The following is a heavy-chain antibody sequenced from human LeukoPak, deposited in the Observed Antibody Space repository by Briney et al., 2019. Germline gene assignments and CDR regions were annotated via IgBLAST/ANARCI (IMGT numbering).Heavy chain of an antibody. CDR3: AKDIGLATVVTYYFDY. V-gene: IGHV3-9*01. CDR1: GFTFDDYA. D-gene: IGHD4-23*01. Sequence: GGSLRLSCAASGFTFDDYAMHWVRHAPGKGLEWVSGISWNSGSIGYADSVKGRFTISRDNAKNSLYLQMNSLRAEDTALYYCAKDIGLATVVTYYFDYWGQGTLVTVSS. CDR2: ISWNSGSI. J-gene: IGHJ4*02.